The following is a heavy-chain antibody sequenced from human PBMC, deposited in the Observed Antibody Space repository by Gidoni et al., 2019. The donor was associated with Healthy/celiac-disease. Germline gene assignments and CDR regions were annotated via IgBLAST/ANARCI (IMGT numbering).Heavy chain of an antibody. CDR3: ASGSPPYGSGSYSTFDY. J-gene: IGHJ4*02. CDR2: INHSGST. V-gene: IGHV4-34*01. Sequence: QVQLQQWGAGLLKPSETLSLTCAVYGGFFSGYYWSWIRQPPGKGLEWIGEINHSGSTNYNPSLKSRVTISVDTSKNQFSLKLSSVTAADTAVYYCASGSPPYGSGSYSTFDYWGQGTLVTVSS. D-gene: IGHD3-10*01. CDR1: GGFFSGYY.